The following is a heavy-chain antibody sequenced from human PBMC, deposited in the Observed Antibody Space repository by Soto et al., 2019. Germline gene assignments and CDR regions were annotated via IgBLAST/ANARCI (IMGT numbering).Heavy chain of an antibody. Sequence: KASCKASGYTFTIYATHWVRQAPGQRLEWMGWINAGNGNTKYSQKFQGRVIITRDTSAGTAYMELGSLRSEDTAVYYCATPIVAFYWGQGILVTVSS. J-gene: IGHJ4*02. CDR2: INAGNGNT. CDR1: GYTFTIYA. CDR3: ATPIVAFY. D-gene: IGHD5-12*01. V-gene: IGHV1-3*01.